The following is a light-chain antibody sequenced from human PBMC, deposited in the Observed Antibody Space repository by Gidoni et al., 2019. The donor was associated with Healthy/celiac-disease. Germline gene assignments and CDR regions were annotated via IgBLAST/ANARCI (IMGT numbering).Light chain of an antibody. J-gene: IGLJ1*01. CDR3: AAWDDSLNGYV. V-gene: IGLV1-44*01. CDR2: SNN. CDR1: SSNIGSNT. Sequence: QSVLTQPPSASRTPGQGVTISCSGSSSNIGSNTVTWYQQLPGTAPKLLIYSNNQRPSGVPDRFSGSKSGTSASLAISGLQSEDEADYYCAAWDDSLNGYVFGTGTKVTVL.